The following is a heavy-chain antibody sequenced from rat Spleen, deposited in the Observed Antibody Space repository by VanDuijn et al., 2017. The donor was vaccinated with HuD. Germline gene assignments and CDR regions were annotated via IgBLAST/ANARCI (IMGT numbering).Heavy chain of an antibody. J-gene: IGHJ2*01. D-gene: IGHD4-3*01. V-gene: IGHV4-2*01. CDR2: INKDSSII. CDR1: GFNFDDYW. CDR3: AKPSGYIDY. Sequence: EVQVVESGGRLVQPKGSLKLSCAASGFNFDDYWMGWVRQAPGKGLEWVGEINKDSSIINYTPSLKDKFAISRDNAQNTLYLQMSKLGSEDTAIYYCAKPSGYIDYWGQGVMVTVSS.